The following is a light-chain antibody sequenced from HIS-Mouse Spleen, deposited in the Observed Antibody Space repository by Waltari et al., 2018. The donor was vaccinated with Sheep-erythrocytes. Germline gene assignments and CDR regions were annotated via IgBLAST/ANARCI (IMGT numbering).Light chain of an antibody. J-gene: IGKJ2*01. CDR2: GAS. V-gene: IGKV3-20*01. CDR1: QSVSSSY. Sequence: PGTLSLSPGERATLSCRASQSVSSSYLAWYQQKPGQAPRLLIYGASSRATGIPDRFSGSGSGTDFTLTISRLEPEDFAVYYCQQYGSSPMYTFGQGTKLEI. CDR3: QQYGSSPMYT.